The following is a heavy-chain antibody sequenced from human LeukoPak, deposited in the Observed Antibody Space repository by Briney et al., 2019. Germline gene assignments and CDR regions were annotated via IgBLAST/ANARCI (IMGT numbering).Heavy chain of an antibody. D-gene: IGHD6-13*01. J-gene: IGHJ4*02. CDR2: MNHNSGNT. Sequence: ASVKVSCKASGYTFTSYDINWVRQATGQGLEWMGWMNHNSGNTGYAQKFQGRVTMTRNTSISTAYMELSSLRSEDTAVYYCARGQGSHGQQLGDYWGQGTLVTVSS. CDR3: ARGQGSHGQQLGDY. V-gene: IGHV1-8*01. CDR1: GYTFTSYD.